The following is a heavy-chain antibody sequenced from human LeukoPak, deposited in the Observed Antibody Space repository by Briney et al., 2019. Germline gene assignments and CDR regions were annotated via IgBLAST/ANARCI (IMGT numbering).Heavy chain of an antibody. V-gene: IGHV4-59*01. CDR3: ARGRGGIFGVYYYYMDV. CDR2: IYYSGST. J-gene: IGHJ6*03. CDR1: GGSISSYY. D-gene: IGHD3-3*01. Sequence: SETLSLTCTVSGGSISSYYWSWIRQPPRKGLEWIGYIYYSGSTNYNPSLKSRVTISVDTSKNQFSLKLSSVTAADTAVYYCARGRGGIFGVYYYYMDVWGKGTTVTVSS.